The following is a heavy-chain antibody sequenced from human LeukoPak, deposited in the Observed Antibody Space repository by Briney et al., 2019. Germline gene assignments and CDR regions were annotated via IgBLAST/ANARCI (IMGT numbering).Heavy chain of an antibody. J-gene: IGHJ4*02. Sequence: GGSLRLSCAASGFTFTSYCMSWVRQAPGKGLEWVANIKKDGSEKYYVDSVKGRFTISRDNAKNSLYLQMNSLRAEDTAVYYCAREEYGDHLWWGQGTLVTVSS. CDR2: IKKDGSEK. CDR3: AREEYGDHLW. CDR1: GFTFTSYC. V-gene: IGHV3-7*01. D-gene: IGHD4-17*01.